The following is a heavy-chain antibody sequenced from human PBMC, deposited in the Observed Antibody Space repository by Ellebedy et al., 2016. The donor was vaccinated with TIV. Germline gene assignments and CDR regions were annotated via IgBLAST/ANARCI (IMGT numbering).Heavy chain of an antibody. Sequence: GESLKISCAASGFTFSSYAMSWVGQAPGKGLEWVSAISGSGGSTYYADSVKGRFTISRDNSKNTLYLQMNSLRAEDTAVYYCAKDRNYDILTGSIFDYWGQGTLVTVSS. J-gene: IGHJ4*02. D-gene: IGHD3-9*01. CDR3: AKDRNYDILTGSIFDY. CDR2: ISGSGGST. CDR1: GFTFSSYA. V-gene: IGHV3-23*01.